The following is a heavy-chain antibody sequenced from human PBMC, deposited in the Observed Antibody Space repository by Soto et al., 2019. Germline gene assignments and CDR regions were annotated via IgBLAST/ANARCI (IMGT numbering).Heavy chain of an antibody. D-gene: IGHD3-22*01. CDR1: GGSFSGYY. J-gene: IGHJ1*01. CDR3: ARGPVAYNYYDSSGYYYGYFQH. CDR2: INHSGST. V-gene: IGHV4-34*01. Sequence: QVQLQQWGAGLLKPSETLSLTCAVYGGSFSGYYWSWIRQPPGKGLEWIGEINHSGSTNYNPSLKSRVTISVDTSKNQFSLKLSSVTAADTAVYYCARGPVAYNYYDSSGYYYGYFQHWGQGTLVTVSS.